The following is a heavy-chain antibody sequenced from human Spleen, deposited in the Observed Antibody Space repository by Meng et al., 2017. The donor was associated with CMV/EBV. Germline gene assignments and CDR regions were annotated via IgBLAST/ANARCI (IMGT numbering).Heavy chain of an antibody. V-gene: IGHV4-34*01. CDR2: ITHSGST. CDR3: APGFRSWSGSYSS. CDR1: GAPFSGY. Sequence: QGHQKQGWAVLLKPSETLSLAGGVYGAPFSGYWSWVRQPPGKGLEWIGEITHSGSTNYNVSLKSRVTISIDTSKNQFSLKLSSVTATDTAVYYCAPGFRSWSGSYSSWGQGTLVTVSS. D-gene: IGHD1-26*01. J-gene: IGHJ4*02.